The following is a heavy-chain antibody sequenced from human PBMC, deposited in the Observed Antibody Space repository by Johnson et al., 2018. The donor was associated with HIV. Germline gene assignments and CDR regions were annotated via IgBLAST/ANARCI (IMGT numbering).Heavy chain of an antibody. J-gene: IGHJ3*02. Sequence: QVQLVESGGGVVQPGTSLRLSCAASGFTFSTYDMHWVRQAPGKGLEWVAVARFDEVSKYYIDSVKGRFTISRDNSKNTLYLQMNSLRAEDTAVYYCAKDGDYDILPLGDAFDIWGQGTMVTVSS. D-gene: IGHD3-9*01. CDR1: GFTFSTYD. CDR2: ARFDEVSK. V-gene: IGHV3-33*06. CDR3: AKDGDYDILPLGDAFDI.